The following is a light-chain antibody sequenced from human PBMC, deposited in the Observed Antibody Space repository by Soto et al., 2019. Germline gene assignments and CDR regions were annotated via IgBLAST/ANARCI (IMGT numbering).Light chain of an antibody. V-gene: IGKV1-39*01. CDR3: QQSYTTPLT. J-gene: IGKJ4*01. CDR2: AAS. Sequence: EIQMTQSPSSLSESLGDRVTITCRASQSIISYLNWYQQKSGKAPKLLIYAASSLQSGVPSRFSGSGFGTDFTLTISSLQPEDFATYYCQQSYTTPLTFGGGTKVEI. CDR1: QSIISY.